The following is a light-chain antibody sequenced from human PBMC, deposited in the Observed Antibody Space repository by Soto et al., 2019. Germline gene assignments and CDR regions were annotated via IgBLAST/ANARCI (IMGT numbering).Light chain of an antibody. CDR3: TSYTSSRTVV. V-gene: IGLV2-14*03. CDR2: DVS. CDR1: SSDIGTYNY. Sequence: QSALAQPASVSGSPGQSITISCTGTSSDIGTYNYVSWYQQHAGKVPKLMIYDVSNRPSGVSDRFSGSKSGNTASLTISGLQAEDEADYYCTSYTSSRTVVFGGGTTLTVL. J-gene: IGLJ2*01.